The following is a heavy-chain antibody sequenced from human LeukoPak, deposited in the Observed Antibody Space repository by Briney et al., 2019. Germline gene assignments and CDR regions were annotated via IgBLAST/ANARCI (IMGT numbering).Heavy chain of an antibody. Sequence: GESLKISCKGSGYRFTSYWIGWVRQMPGKGLEWMGIIYPGDSDTRYSPSFQGQVTISADKSISTAYLQWSSLKASDTAMYYCARQQYDYVWGSYRFNWFDPWGQGTLVTVSS. CDR3: ARQQYDYVWGSYRFNWFDP. V-gene: IGHV5-51*01. CDR1: GYRFTSYW. CDR2: IYPGDSDT. J-gene: IGHJ5*02. D-gene: IGHD3-16*02.